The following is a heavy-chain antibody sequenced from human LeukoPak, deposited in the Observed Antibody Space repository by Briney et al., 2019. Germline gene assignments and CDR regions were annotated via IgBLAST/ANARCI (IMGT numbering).Heavy chain of an antibody. J-gene: IGHJ6*03. CDR1: GYTFTSYD. CDR3: ARGGLTGTLDYMDV. V-gene: IGHV1-8*03. Sequence: VNVSCKGSGYTFTSYDMNGGRQAAGQGGEGGGWMNAKRGKTNYAQRFEGGVTITRNRSRSKAYMELSSLRSEDTAVYYCARGGLTGTLDYMDVWGKGTTVTVSS. CDR2: MNAKRGKT. D-gene: IGHD1-7*01.